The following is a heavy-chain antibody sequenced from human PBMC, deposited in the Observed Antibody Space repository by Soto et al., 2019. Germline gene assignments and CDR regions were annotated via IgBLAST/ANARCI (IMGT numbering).Heavy chain of an antibody. CDR2: IYYSGST. J-gene: IGHJ5*02. V-gene: IGHV4-59*01. D-gene: IGHD2-21*02. CDR3: ARSYCGGDCYSSWFDP. Sequence: QVQLQESGPGLVKPSETLSLTCTVSGGSISSYYWSWIRQPPGKGLEWIGYIYYSGSTNYNPSLKSRVTISVDTSKNQFPLKLSSVTAADTAVYYCARSYCGGDCYSSWFDPWGQGTLVTVSS. CDR1: GGSISSYY.